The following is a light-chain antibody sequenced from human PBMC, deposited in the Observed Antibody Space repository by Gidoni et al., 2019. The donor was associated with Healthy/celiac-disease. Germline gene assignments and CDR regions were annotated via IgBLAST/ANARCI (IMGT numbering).Light chain of an antibody. Sequence: IVMTQSPATLSVSPGERATLSCRASQSVSSNLAWYQQKPGQAPRLLIYGASTRATGIPARFSGSGSATEFTLTISSLQSEDFAVYYCQQYNNWPTWTFGQGTKVEIK. CDR3: QQYNNWPTWT. V-gene: IGKV3-15*01. J-gene: IGKJ1*01. CDR1: QSVSSN. CDR2: GAS.